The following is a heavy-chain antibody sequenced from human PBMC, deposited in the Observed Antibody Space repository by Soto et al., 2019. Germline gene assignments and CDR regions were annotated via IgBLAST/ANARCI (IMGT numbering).Heavy chain of an antibody. CDR3: ARVPAAIEGVRYYYYYGMDV. V-gene: IGHV4-59*01. CDR1: GGSISSYY. D-gene: IGHD2-2*01. J-gene: IGHJ6*02. CDR2: IYYSGST. Sequence: PSETLSLTCTVSGGSISSYYWSWIRQPPGKGLEWIGYIYYSGSTNYNPSLKSRVTISVDTSKNQFSLKLSSVTAADTAVYYCARVPAAIEGVRYYYYYGMDVWGQGTTVNVSS.